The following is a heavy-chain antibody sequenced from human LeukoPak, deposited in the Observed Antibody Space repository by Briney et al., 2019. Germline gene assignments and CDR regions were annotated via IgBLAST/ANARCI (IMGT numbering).Heavy chain of an antibody. CDR2: IYYSGST. V-gene: IGHV4-59*12. CDR1: GGSISSYY. CDR3: ARVTTHYDYVWGSYRYTTDLYYFDY. D-gene: IGHD3-16*02. Sequence: PSETLSLTCTVSGGSISSYYWSWIRQPPGKGLEWIGYIYYSGSTNYNPSLKSRVTISVDTSKNQFSLKLSSVTAADTAVYYCARVTTHYDYVWGSYRYTTDLYYFDYWGQGTLVTVSS. J-gene: IGHJ4*02.